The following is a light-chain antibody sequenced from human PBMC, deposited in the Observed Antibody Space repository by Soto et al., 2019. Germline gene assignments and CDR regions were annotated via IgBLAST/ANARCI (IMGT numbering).Light chain of an antibody. J-gene: IGKJ1*01. Sequence: IQLTQSPPSLSASVGDRVTITCRASHGVSSSLAWYQQKPGKAPKLLIYAASTLQSGVPSRFSGSGSGTDFTLTISCLQSEDFATYYCQQYYSYPRTFGQGTKVDIK. CDR1: HGVSSS. CDR3: QQYYSYPRT. CDR2: AAS. V-gene: IGKV1-9*01.